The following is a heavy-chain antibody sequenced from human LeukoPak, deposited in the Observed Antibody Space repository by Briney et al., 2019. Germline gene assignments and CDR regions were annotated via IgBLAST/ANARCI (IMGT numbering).Heavy chain of an antibody. D-gene: IGHD4/OR15-4a*01. CDR1: GYTFTSCD. Sequence: ASVKVSCKASGYTFTSCDINWVRQATGQGLEWMGWMNPNSGNTGYAQKFQGRVTMTRNTSISTAYMELSSLRSEDTAVYYCASFRGAIPDYYYYGMDVWGQGTTVTVSS. CDR2: MNPNSGNT. CDR3: ASFRGAIPDYYYYGMDV. J-gene: IGHJ6*02. V-gene: IGHV1-8*01.